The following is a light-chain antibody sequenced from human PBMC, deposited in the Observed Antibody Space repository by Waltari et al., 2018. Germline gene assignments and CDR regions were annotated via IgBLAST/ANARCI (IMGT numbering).Light chain of an antibody. J-gene: IGKJ1*01. Sequence: VLTQSPGTLSLTPGERATLSCRASQSVSRPLAWYQQKPGQAPSLLIYAASTRATGIPDRFSGSGSGTDFSLTISRLEPEDFAVYYCQHYVRLPATFGQGTKVEIK. CDR3: QHYVRLPAT. V-gene: IGKV3-20*01. CDR2: AAS. CDR1: QSVSRP.